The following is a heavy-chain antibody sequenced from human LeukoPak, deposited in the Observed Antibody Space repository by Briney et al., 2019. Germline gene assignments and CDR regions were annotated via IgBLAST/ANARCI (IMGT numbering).Heavy chain of an antibody. CDR3: ARVSSSMGGAADF. CDR2: IKQGGSDK. D-gene: IGHD6-6*01. J-gene: IGHJ4*02. Sequence: GGSLRLSCAASGFTFSSYWMSWVRQAPGKGLEWVANIKQGGSDKYYVDSVKVRFTISRDNAKNSLYLEMNSLRAEDTAVYYCARVSSSMGGAADFWGQGTLVTVSS. CDR1: GFTFSSYW. V-gene: IGHV3-7*01.